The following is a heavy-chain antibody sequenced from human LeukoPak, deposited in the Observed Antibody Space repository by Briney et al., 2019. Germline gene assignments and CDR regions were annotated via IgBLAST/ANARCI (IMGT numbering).Heavy chain of an antibody. J-gene: IGHJ4*02. CDR2: MRHDGSNK. D-gene: IGHD2-15*01. CDR3: ANLYLDY. CDR1: GFILSNYG. Sequence: PGGSLRLSCAASGFILSNYGMHWVRQAPGKGLEWVTFMRHDGSNKYYADSVKGRFTISRDTSKNTLYLQMSSLRVEDTAIYYCANLYLDYWGQGTLVTVSS. V-gene: IGHV3-30*02.